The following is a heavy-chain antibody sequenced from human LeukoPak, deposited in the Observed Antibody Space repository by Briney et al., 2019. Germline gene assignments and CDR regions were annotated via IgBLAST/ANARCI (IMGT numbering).Heavy chain of an antibody. D-gene: IGHD6-13*01. CDR3: ARPYSSQYYYYYMDV. CDR1: GGSISSSSYY. V-gene: IGHV4-39*01. CDR2: IYYSGST. J-gene: IGHJ6*03. Sequence: PSETLSLTCTVSGGSISSSSYYWGWIRQPPGKGLEWIGSIYYSGSTYYNPSLKSRVTISVDTSENQFSLKLSSVTAADTAVYYCARPYSSQYYYYYMDVWGKGTTVTVSS.